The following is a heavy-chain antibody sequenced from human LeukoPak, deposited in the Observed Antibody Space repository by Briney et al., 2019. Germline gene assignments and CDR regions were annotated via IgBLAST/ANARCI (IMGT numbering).Heavy chain of an antibody. CDR1: GYTFTSYG. J-gene: IGHJ6*02. CDR3: ARETYYYDSSGLWDYYYGMDV. V-gene: IGHV1-18*01. D-gene: IGHD3-22*01. CDR2: ISAYNGNT. Sequence: ASVKVSCKASGYTFTSYGISWVRQAPGQGLEWMGWISAYNGNTNYAQKLQGRVTMTTDTSTSTAYMELRSLRSDDTAVYYCARETYYYDSSGLWDYYYGMDVWGQGTTVTVSS.